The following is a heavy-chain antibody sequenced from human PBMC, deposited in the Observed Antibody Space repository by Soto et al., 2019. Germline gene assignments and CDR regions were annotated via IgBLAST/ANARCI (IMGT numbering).Heavy chain of an antibody. Sequence: GGSLRLSCAASGFTFSSYSMNWVRQAPGKGLEWVSSISSSSSYIYYADSVKGRFTISRDNAKNSLYLQMNSLRAEDTAVYYCARTPDYGGMLPRKPDIWGQGTMVTVSS. D-gene: IGHD4-17*01. J-gene: IGHJ3*02. CDR2: ISSSSSYI. CDR3: ARTPDYGGMLPRKPDI. CDR1: GFTFSSYS. V-gene: IGHV3-21*01.